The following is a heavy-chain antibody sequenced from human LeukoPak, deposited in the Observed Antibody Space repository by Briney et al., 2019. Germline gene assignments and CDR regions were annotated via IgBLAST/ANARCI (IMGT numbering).Heavy chain of an antibody. Sequence: GGSLRLSCAASGFTFSNYWMHWVRQAPGKGLVWVPRINTDESSTGYADSVKGRFTISRDNAKNTLYLQVNSLRAEDTAVYYCARGDDYYYDTSGYYYWGQGTLVTVSS. CDR3: ARGDDYYYDTSGYYY. J-gene: IGHJ4*02. CDR1: GFTFSNYW. V-gene: IGHV3-74*01. CDR2: INTDESST. D-gene: IGHD3-22*01.